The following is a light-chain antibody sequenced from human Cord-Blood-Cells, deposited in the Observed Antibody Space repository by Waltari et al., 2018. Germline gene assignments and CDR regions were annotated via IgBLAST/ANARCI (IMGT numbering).Light chain of an antibody. CDR2: DVS. CDR1: SSDVGGYNY. V-gene: IGLV2-14*01. CDR3: SSYTSSSTWV. Sequence: QSALTQPAPVSGSPGQSITISCTGTSSDVGGYNYVSWYQQHPGKAPKLMIYDVSNRPSWVSNRFSGSKSVNTASLTISGLQAEDEADYYCSSYTSSSTWVFGGGTKLTVL. J-gene: IGLJ3*02.